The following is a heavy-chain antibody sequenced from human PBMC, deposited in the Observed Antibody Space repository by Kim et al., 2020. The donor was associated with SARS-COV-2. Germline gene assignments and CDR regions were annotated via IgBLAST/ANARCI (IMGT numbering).Heavy chain of an antibody. D-gene: IGHD4-17*01. CDR3: ARARYGDYYYGMDV. V-gene: IGHV3-30*07. Sequence: ADSVKGRFTLSRDNSKNTLYLQMNSLRAEDTAVYYCARARYGDYYYGMDVWGQGTTVTVSS. J-gene: IGHJ6*02.